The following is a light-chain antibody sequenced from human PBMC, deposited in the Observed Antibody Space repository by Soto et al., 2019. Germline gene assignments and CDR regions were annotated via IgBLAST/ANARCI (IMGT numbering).Light chain of an antibody. CDR2: EVT. J-gene: IGLJ1*01. CDR3: SSYTSSSTFFYV. V-gene: IGLV2-18*02. Sequence: QSALTQPPSVSGSPGQSFTISCTGTSSDVGSYNRVSWYQQPPGTAPKLMIYEVTNRPSGVPDRFSGSKSGNTASLTISGLQAEDEADYFCSSYTSSSTFFYVFGSGTKLTDL. CDR1: SSDVGSYNR.